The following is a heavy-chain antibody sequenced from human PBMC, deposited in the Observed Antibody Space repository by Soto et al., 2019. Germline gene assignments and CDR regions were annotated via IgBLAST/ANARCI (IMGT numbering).Heavy chain of an antibody. CDR3: ARLFAGTTLGRYYYGMDV. J-gene: IGHJ6*02. CDR2: IGTAGDT. V-gene: IGHV3-13*01. Sequence: GGSLRLSCAASGFTFSSYDMHWVRQATGKGLEWVSAIGTAGDTYYPGSVKGRFTVSRENAKNSLYLQMNSLRAEDTAVYYCARLFAGTTLGRYYYGMDVGGQGTTVTVSS. CDR1: GFTFSSYD. D-gene: IGHD1-7*01.